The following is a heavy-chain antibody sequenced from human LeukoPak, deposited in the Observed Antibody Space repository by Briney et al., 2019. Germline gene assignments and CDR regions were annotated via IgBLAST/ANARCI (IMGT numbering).Heavy chain of an antibody. J-gene: IGHJ4*02. D-gene: IGHD2-15*01. V-gene: IGHV4-4*07. Sequence: SEALSLTCTVSGDAVYYWNWIRQPAGKGLEWIGRIYNNESTWSNPSLKSRVSMSIDTSKNQFSLKLSSVTAADAAVYYCARDIGNHFGGLDHYYYDYWGPGTLVTVSS. CDR1: GDAVYY. CDR3: ARDIGNHFGGLDHYYYDY. CDR2: IYNNEST.